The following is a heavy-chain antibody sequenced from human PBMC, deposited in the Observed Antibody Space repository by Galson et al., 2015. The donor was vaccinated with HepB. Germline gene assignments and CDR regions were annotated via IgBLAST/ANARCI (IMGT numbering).Heavy chain of an antibody. CDR3: ASARWGYFDWLLGY. J-gene: IGHJ4*02. CDR2: ISDSSNYI. V-gene: IGHV3-21*01. D-gene: IGHD3-9*01. Sequence: SLRLSCAASGFTFSSYSMNWVRQAPGKGLEWVSSISDSSNYIYYADSVKGRFTISRDNAKNSLYLQMNSLRAEDTAVYYCASARWGYFDWLLGYWGQGTLVTVSS. CDR1: GFTFSSYS.